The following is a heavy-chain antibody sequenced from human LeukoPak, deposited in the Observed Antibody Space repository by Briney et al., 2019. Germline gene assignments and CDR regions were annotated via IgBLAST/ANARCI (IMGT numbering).Heavy chain of an antibody. D-gene: IGHD6-13*01. J-gene: IGHJ4*02. V-gene: IGHV3-30*03. Sequence: VISYDGSNKYYADSVKGRFTISRDNSKNTLYLQMNSLRAEDTAVYYCHKPAAAAGSIFDYWGQGTLVTVSS. CDR2: ISYDGSNK. CDR3: HKPAAAAGSIFDY.